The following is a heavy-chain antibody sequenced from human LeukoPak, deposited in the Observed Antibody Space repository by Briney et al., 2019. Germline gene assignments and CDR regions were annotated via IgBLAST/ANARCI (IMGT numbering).Heavy chain of an antibody. J-gene: IGHJ4*02. CDR2: IHTSGST. CDR1: TPSTSSYY. Sequence: SETLSLTCTLSTPSTSSYYWSWIRQPDGKGLEWIGRIHTSGSTNYNPSLKARVTMPVTTSKNQFSLQLSSVPAADTAVYYCARGAYSSSSFDYWGQGTLVTVSS. V-gene: IGHV4-4*07. D-gene: IGHD2-21*01. CDR3: ARGAYSSSSFDY.